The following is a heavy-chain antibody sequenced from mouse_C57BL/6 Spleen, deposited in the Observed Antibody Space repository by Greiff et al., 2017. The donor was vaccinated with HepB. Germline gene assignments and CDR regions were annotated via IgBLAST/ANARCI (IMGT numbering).Heavy chain of an antibody. Sequence: VQLQQSGPELVKPGASVKISCKASGYAFSSSWMNWVKQRPGKGLEWIGRIYPGDGDTNYNGKFKGKATLTADKSSSTAYMQLSSLTSEDSAVYFCARDGYHQAWFAYWGQGTLVTVSA. CDR3: ARDGYHQAWFAY. CDR1: GYAFSSSW. CDR2: IYPGDGDT. V-gene: IGHV1-82*01. D-gene: IGHD2-3*01. J-gene: IGHJ3*01.